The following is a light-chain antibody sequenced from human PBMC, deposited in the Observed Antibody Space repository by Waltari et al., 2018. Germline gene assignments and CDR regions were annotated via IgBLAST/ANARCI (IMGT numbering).Light chain of an antibody. V-gene: IGLV2-14*03. J-gene: IGLJ2*01. CDR1: SSDIGCYNY. Sequence: QSALTQPASVSGSPGQSITISCTGTSSDIGCYNYVSWYQQHPGKAPKLMIYDVSDRPSGVSKRFSGSKSGNTASLTISGLQAEDEAEYYCSSHVTTSTPYVVFGGGTKLTVL. CDR2: DVS. CDR3: SSHVTTSTPYVV.